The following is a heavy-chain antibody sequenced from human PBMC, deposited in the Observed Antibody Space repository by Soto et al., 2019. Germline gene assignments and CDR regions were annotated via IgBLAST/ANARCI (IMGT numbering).Heavy chain of an antibody. Sequence: QLQLQESGSGLVKPSQTLSLTCAVSGGSISSGGYSWSWIRQPPGKGLEWIGYIYHSGSTYCNPSPTSRVTISVDRSKTQFSLKLRSVTAADTAVYYCARGRGPYCISTSCYSNWFDPWGQGTLVTVSS. CDR1: GGSISSGGYS. CDR3: ARGRGPYCISTSCYSNWFDP. CDR2: IYHSGST. J-gene: IGHJ5*02. V-gene: IGHV4-30-2*01. D-gene: IGHD2-2*01.